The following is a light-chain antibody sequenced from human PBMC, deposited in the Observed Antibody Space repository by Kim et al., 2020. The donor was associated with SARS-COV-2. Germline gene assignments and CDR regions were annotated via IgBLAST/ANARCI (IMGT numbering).Light chain of an antibody. CDR1: QSVSSSY. CDR3: QQYGSSPLT. CDR2: GAS. J-gene: IGKJ4*01. V-gene: IGKV3-20*01. Sequence: EIVLTQSPGTLSLSPGERATLSCRASQSVSSSYLAWYQQKPGQAPRLIIYGASSRATGIPDRFSGSGSGTDFTLTISRLEPEDFVVYYCQQYGSSPLTFGAGTKVEIK.